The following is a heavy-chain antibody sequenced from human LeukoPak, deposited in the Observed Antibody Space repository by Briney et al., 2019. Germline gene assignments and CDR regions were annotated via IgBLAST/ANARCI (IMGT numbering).Heavy chain of an antibody. CDR1: RFTVSTSA. CDR3: AKDGKTRNWNYFQAKPVY. J-gene: IGHJ4*02. Sequence: PGGSLRLSCAAARFTVSTSAMSWVRQAPGKGLEWVSGISGSGGGTYYADSVKGRFSISRDISKNTLYLQMNSLRAEDTAIYYCAKDGKTRNWNYFQAKPVYWGQGTLVTVSS. V-gene: IGHV3-23*01. CDR2: ISGSGGGT. D-gene: IGHD1-7*01.